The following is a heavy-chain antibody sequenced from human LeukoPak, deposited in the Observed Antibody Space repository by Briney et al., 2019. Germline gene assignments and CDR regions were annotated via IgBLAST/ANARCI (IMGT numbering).Heavy chain of an antibody. CDR3: VRDNPRCCGVVPANIDDY. V-gene: IGHV3-48*01. CDR2: INGGGSPI. CDR1: GFTFSRDS. D-gene: IGHD2-15*01. J-gene: IGHJ4*02. Sequence: GGSLRLSCAASGFTFSRDSMDWVRQAPGKGLEWVSYINGGGSPIYYADSVRGRFTISRDNVKNSLYLQMNSLRAEDTAVYYCVRDNPRCCGVVPANIDDYWGQGTLVTVSS.